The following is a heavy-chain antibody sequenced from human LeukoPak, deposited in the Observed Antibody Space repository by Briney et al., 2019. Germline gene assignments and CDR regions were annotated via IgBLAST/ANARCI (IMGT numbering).Heavy chain of an antibody. J-gene: IGHJ6*03. CDR1: GGTFSSYA. V-gene: IGHV1-69*05. D-gene: IGHD6-25*01. CDR2: IIPIFGTA. Sequence: SVKVSCKASGGTFSSYATSWVRQAPGQGLEWMGRIIPIFGTANYAQKFQGRVTITTDESTSTAYMELSSLRSEDTAVYYCARGRRSQYYYYYYMDVWGKGTTDTVSS. CDR3: ARGRRSQYYYYYYMDV.